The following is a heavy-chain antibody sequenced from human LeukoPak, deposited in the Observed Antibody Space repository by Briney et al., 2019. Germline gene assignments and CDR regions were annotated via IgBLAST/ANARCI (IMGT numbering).Heavy chain of an antibody. CDR1: GFTVSSNY. D-gene: IGHD3-16*02. CDR3: ARGRPEGSYYFDY. Sequence: QTGGSLRLSCAASGFTVSSNYMSWVRQAPGKGLEWVSVIYSGGSTYYTDSVKGRFTISRDNSKNTLYLQMNSLRAEDTAVYYRARGRPEGSYYFDYWGQGTLVTVSS. CDR2: IYSGGST. J-gene: IGHJ4*02. V-gene: IGHV3-66*01.